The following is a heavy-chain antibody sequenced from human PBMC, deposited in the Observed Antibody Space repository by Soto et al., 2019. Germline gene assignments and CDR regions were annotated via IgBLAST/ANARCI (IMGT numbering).Heavy chain of an antibody. V-gene: IGHV1-18*04. Sequence: QVQLVQSGAEVKRPGASVKVSCKASGYTFTAYGISWVRQAPGQGLEWMGWISPYNGNTDSAQNLKGRVTMTTDTTTSTAYMRLRSLITDDTDVYYCARDRRCSIFCGGDCVHYFDYWGQGTLVTVSS. CDR2: ISPYNGNT. J-gene: IGHJ4*02. CDR1: GYTFTAYG. D-gene: IGHD2-21*02. CDR3: ARDRRCSIFCGGDCVHYFDY.